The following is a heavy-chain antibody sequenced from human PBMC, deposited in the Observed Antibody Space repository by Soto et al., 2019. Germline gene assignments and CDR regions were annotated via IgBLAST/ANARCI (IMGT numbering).Heavy chain of an antibody. D-gene: IGHD6-6*01. V-gene: IGHV4-39*01. CDR2: IYYSGST. CDR3: ARLRRYSSTSD. Sequence: SETLSLTCTVSGGSISSSSYYCGWIRQPPGKGLEWIGSIYYSGSTYYNPSLKSRVTISVDTSKNQFSLKLSSVTAADTAVYYCARLRRYSSTSDRGQGTLCTVSS. J-gene: IGHJ1*01. CDR1: GGSISSSSYY.